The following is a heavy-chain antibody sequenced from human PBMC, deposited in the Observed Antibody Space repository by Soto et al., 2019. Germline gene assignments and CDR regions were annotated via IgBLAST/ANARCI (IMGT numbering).Heavy chain of an antibody. CDR3: ARGHTLSYCCCDCPLYFDY. CDR2: IYYSGST. D-gene: IGHD2-21*02. CDR1: GGSISSYY. Sequence: SETLSLTCTVSGGSISSYYWSWIRQPPGKGLEWIGYIYYSGSTNYNPSLKSRVTISVDTSKNQFSLKLSSVTAADTAVYYCARGHTLSYCCCDCPLYFDYWGQGTLVTVSS. J-gene: IGHJ4*02. V-gene: IGHV4-59*01.